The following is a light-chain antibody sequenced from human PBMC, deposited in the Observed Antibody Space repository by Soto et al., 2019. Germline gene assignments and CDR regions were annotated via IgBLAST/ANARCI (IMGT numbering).Light chain of an antibody. CDR1: SSNIGNNY. Sequence: QSVLTQPPSVSAAPRQKVTISCSGSSSNIGNNYVSWYQQLPGTAPRLLIYDDNKRPSGIPDRFSGSKSGTSATLGITGLQTGDEADYYCGAWDSSLIDYVFGTGTKVTVL. CDR2: DDN. V-gene: IGLV1-51*01. J-gene: IGLJ1*01. CDR3: GAWDSSLIDYV.